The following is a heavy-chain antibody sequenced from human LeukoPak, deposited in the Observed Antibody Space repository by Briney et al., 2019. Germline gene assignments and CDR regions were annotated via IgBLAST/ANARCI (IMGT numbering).Heavy chain of an antibody. CDR2: INHSGST. V-gene: IGHV4-34*01. D-gene: IGHD3-10*01. J-gene: IGHJ6*03. CDR3: ASTGPHTSPHYYYYYYMDV. Sequence: SETLSLTCAVYGGSFSGYYWSWIRQPPGKGLEWIGEINHSGSTNYNPSLKSRVTISVDTSKNQFSLKLSSVTAADTAVYYCASTGPHTSPHYYYYYYMDVWGKGTTVTVSS. CDR1: GGSFSGYY.